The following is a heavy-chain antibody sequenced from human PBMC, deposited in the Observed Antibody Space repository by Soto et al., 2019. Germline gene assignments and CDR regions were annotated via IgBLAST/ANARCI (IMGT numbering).Heavy chain of an antibody. CDR3: ARQGTWNDGRNWFDP. Sequence: ETLSLTCTVSGGSISSSSYYWGWIRQPPGKGLEWIGSIYYSGSTYYNPSLKSRVTISVDTSKNQFSLKLSSVTAADTAVYYCARQGTWNDGRNWFDPWGQGTLVTVSS. CDR1: GGSISSSSYY. CDR2: IYYSGST. D-gene: IGHD1-1*01. J-gene: IGHJ5*02. V-gene: IGHV4-39*01.